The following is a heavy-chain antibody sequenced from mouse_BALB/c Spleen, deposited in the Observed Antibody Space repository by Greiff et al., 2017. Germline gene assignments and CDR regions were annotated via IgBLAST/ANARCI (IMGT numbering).Heavy chain of an antibody. Sequence: QVQLKQPGAELVRPGASVKISCKATGYTFSSYWIEWVKQRPGHGLEWIGEILPGSGSTNYNEKFKGKATFTADTSSNTAYMQLSSLTSEDSAVYYCARKGYDGYTWFAYWGQGTLVTVSA. CDR2: ILPGSGST. J-gene: IGHJ3*01. CDR3: ARKGYDGYTWFAY. V-gene: IGHV1-9*01. CDR1: GYTFSSYW. D-gene: IGHD2-3*01.